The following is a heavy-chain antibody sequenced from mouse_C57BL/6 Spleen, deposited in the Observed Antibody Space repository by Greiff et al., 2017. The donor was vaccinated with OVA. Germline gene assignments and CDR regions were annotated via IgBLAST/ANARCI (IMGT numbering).Heavy chain of an antibody. CDR2: INPNNGGT. D-gene: IGHD1-1*01. J-gene: IGHJ1*03. CDR1: GYTFTDYY. CDR3: ARGLLRPRGNWYFDV. Sequence: VQLQQSGPELVKPGASVKISCKASGYTFTDYYMNWVKQSHGKSLEWIGDINPNNGGTSYNQKFKGKATLTVDKSSSTAYMELRSLTSEDSAVYYCARGLLRPRGNWYFDVWGTGTTVTVSS. V-gene: IGHV1-26*01.